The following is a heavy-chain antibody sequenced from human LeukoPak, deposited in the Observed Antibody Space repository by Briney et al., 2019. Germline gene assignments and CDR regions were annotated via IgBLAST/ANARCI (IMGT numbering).Heavy chain of an antibody. CDR2: IRYDGNNK. CDR3: AKGNRYYDFWSGHRIDY. V-gene: IGHV3-30*02. CDR1: GFTFSSYG. Sequence: PGGSLRLSCAASGFTFSSYGMHWVRQAPGKGLEWVAFIRYDGNNKYYADSVKGRFTISRDNSKNTLYLQMNSLRPEDTAVYYCAKGNRYYDFWSGHRIDYWGQGTLVTVST. J-gene: IGHJ4*02. D-gene: IGHD3-3*01.